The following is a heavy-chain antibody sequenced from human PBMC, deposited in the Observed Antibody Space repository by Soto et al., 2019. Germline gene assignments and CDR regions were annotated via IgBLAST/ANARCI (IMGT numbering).Heavy chain of an antibody. CDR2: ISGSGGST. D-gene: IGHD3-10*01. Sequence: PGGSLRLSCAASGFTFSSYAMSWVRHAPGKGLEWVSAISGSGGSTYYADSVKGRFTISRDNSKNTLYLQMNSLSAEDTAVYYCAKDLGYSGSGEYDAFAIWGQGTMVTVSS. V-gene: IGHV3-23*01. CDR3: AKDLGYSGSGEYDAFAI. J-gene: IGHJ3*02. CDR1: GFTFSSYA.